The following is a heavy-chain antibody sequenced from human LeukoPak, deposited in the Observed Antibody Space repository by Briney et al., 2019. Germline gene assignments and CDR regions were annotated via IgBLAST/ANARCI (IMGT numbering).Heavy chain of an antibody. CDR3: AKAGRKLENYCYYYGMDV. CDR2: ISGSGGST. D-gene: IGHD1-14*01. CDR1: GFTFSSYA. V-gene: IGHV3-23*01. J-gene: IGHJ6*02. Sequence: GGSLRLSCAASGFTFSSYAMSWVRQAPGKGLEWVSAISGSGGSTYYADSVKGRFTISRDNSKNTLYLQMNSLRAEDTAVYYCAKAGRKLENYCYYYGMDVWGQGTTVTVSS.